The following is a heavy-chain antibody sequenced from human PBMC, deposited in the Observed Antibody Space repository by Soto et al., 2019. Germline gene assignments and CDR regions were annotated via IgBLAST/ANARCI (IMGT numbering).Heavy chain of an antibody. CDR1: GFTFSSYG. D-gene: IGHD1-1*01. J-gene: IGHJ4*02. V-gene: IGHV3-33*08. CDR3: ALSWYSYYFDL. Sequence: PGGSLRLSCAASGFTFSSYGMHWVRQAPGKGLEWVAVIWNDGSDKYYADSVKGRFTISRDNSKNTLYLQMNSLRAEDTAVYYCALSWYSYYFDLWGQGTLVTVSS. CDR2: IWNDGSDK.